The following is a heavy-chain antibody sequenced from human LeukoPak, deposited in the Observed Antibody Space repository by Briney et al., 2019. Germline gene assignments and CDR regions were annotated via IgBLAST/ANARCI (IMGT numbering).Heavy chain of an antibody. V-gene: IGHV4-59*01. CDR1: GGSINGYY. CDR3: ASVYYDYVWGTPCYFDY. Sequence: PSETLSLTCTVSGGSINGYYWSWIRQSPGKGLESLGYIYYTGSTNYNPSLKSRVTMSVDTSRNQFFLRLSSVTAADTAVYYCASVYYDYVWGTPCYFDYWGQGTLVTVSS. D-gene: IGHD3-16*01. J-gene: IGHJ4*02. CDR2: IYYTGST.